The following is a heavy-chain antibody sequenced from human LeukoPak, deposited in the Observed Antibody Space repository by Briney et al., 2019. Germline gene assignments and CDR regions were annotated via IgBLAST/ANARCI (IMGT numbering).Heavy chain of an antibody. Sequence: SETLSLTCTVSGGSISSYYWSWIRQPPGKGPEWIGYIYYSGSTNYNPSLKSRVTISVDTSKNQFSLKLSSVTAADTAVYYCARSAGFYYDSSGYYFYWGQGTLVTVSS. CDR2: IYYSGST. V-gene: IGHV4-59*12. CDR3: ARSAGFYYDSSGYYFY. D-gene: IGHD3-22*01. CDR1: GGSISSYY. J-gene: IGHJ4*02.